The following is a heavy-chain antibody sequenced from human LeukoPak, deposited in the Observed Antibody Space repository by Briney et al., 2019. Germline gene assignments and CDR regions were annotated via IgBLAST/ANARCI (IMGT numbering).Heavy chain of an antibody. J-gene: IGHJ4*02. V-gene: IGHV1-2*02. D-gene: IGHD3-22*01. CDR1: VYTFTGYY. CDR3: ARSTYYYDSSGYYPVDY. CDR2: INPNSGGT. Sequence: ASVTVSFTASVYTFTGYYMHWVRQAPGQGHEWMGWINPNSGGTNYAQKFQGRVTMTRDTSISTAYMELSRLRSDDTAVYYCARSTYYYDSSGYYPVDYWGQGTLVTVSS.